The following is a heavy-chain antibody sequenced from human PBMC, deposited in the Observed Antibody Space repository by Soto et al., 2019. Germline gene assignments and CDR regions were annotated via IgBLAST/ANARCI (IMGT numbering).Heavy chain of an antibody. D-gene: IGHD3-10*01. V-gene: IGHV4-59*08. CDR1: GGSISSYY. J-gene: IGHJ5*02. CDR3: GRTPQNKRFMVRGVNNWFAP. Sequence: PSETLSLTCTVSGGSISSYYWSWIRQPPGKGLEWIGYIYYSGSTNYNPSLKSRVTISVDTSKNQFSLKLSSVTAADTAVYYCGRTPQNKRFMVRGVNNWFAPWGQGTLVTVSS. CDR2: IYYSGST.